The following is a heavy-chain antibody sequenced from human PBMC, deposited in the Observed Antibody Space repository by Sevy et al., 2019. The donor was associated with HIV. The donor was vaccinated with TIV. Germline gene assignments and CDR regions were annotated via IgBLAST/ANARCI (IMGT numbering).Heavy chain of an antibody. V-gene: IGHV3-30*03. Sequence: GGSLRLSCAASGFSFSTHGMHWVRQAPGKGLEWVAVISFDGSDKYYSESVKGRFTISRDNSKNTLLLQMNSLTTEDTAVYFCGRGTRGVVDHWGQGTLVTVSS. D-gene: IGHD3-10*01. J-gene: IGHJ4*02. CDR1: GFSFSTHG. CDR3: GRGTRGVVDH. CDR2: ISFDGSDK.